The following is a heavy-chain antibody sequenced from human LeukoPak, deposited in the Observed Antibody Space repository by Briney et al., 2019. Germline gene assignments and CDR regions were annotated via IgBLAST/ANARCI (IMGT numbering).Heavy chain of an antibody. Sequence: ASVKVSCKASGYTFTSYAMNWVRQAPGQGLEWMGWINTNTGNPTYAQGFTGRFVFSLDTSVSTAYLQISSLKAEDTAVYYCARVAGRYFDWLLSVEAAFDIWGQGTMVTVSS. CDR1: GYTFTSYA. D-gene: IGHD3-9*01. V-gene: IGHV7-4-1*02. CDR3: ARVAGRYFDWLLSVEAAFDI. CDR2: INTNTGNP. J-gene: IGHJ3*02.